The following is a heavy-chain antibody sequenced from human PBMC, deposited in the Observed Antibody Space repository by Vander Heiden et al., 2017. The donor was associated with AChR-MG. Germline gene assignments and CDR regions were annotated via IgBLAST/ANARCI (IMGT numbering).Heavy chain of an antibody. V-gene: IGHV4-59*01. CDR1: GGSISSYY. D-gene: IGHD5-12*01. Sequence: QVQLQESGPGLVKPSETLSLTCTVSGGSISSYYWSWIRQPPGKGLEWIGYIYYSGSTNYNPSLKSRVTISVDTSKNQFSLKLSSVTAADTAVYYCARDNQRVVAAAGMDVWGKGTTVTVSS. CDR3: ARDNQRVVAAAGMDV. J-gene: IGHJ6*04. CDR2: IYYSGST.